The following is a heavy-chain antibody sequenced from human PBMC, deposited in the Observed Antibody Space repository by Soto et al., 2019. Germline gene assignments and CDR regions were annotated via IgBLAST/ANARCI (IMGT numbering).Heavy chain of an antibody. CDR2: IYYSGST. CDR1: GGSISSGGYY. Sequence: PSETLSLTCTVSGGSISSGGYYWSWIRQHPGKGLEWIGYIYYSGSTYYNPSLKSRVTISVDASKNQFSLKLSSVTAADTAVYYCASLSGYYYISRYWGQGTLVTVSS. D-gene: IGHD3-22*01. J-gene: IGHJ4*02. V-gene: IGHV4-61*08. CDR3: ASLSGYYYISRY.